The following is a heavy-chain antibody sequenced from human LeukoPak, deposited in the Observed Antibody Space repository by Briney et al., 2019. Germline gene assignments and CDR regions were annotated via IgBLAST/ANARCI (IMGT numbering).Heavy chain of an antibody. CDR2: IEQDGSKK. D-gene: IGHD2-8*01. CDR3: PTDWTNLRVGKTGAY. Sequence: GGSLRLSCATSGFTFNNYHMSWVRQAPGKGLEWVAKIEQDGSKKYYVDSVEGRFSISRDNAKNSLYLQMNSLRAEDTAVYYCPTDWTNLRVGKTGAYWGQGTLVTLSS. J-gene: IGHJ4*02. V-gene: IGHV3-7*01. CDR1: GFTFNNYH.